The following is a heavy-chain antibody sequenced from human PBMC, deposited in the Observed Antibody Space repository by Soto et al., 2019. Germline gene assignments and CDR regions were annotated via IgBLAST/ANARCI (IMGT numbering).Heavy chain of an antibody. J-gene: IGHJ5*02. CDR1: GYTFTSYD. D-gene: IGHD6-13*01. CDR2: MNPNSGNT. Sequence: QVQLVQSGAEVKKPGASVKVSCKASGYTFTSYDINWVRQATGQGLEWMGWMNPNSGNTGYAQKFQGRVTMTRNTSISTAYMGLSSLRSEDTAVYYCARERSAAGTGWVDPWGQGTLVTVSS. CDR3: ARERSAAGTGWVDP. V-gene: IGHV1-8*01.